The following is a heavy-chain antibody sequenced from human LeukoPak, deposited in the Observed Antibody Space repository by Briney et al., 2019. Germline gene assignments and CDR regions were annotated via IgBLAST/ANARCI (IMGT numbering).Heavy chain of an antibody. J-gene: IGHJ4*02. CDR1: GGSLSSYY. V-gene: IGHV4-4*08. Sequence: PSETLSLTCTVSGGSLSSYYWGWIRQPPGKGLEFVVYIHSDGSTNYYASLEKRGVISFDTSNIQFSLRLYSVTAAETAFYFCARLNFRGGEALHFDSWGQGTLVTVSS. D-gene: IGHD3-16*01. CDR3: ARLNFRGGEALHFDS. CDR2: IHSDGST.